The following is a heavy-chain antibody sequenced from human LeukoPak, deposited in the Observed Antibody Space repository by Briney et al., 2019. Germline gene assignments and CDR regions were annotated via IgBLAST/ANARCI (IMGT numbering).Heavy chain of an antibody. V-gene: IGHV3-9*01. Sequence: FLKLSLAAPGFTFDDYAKHLVRQAPRKGLEWVSGISWNSGSIGYADSVKGRFTISRDNSKNVVYLQMNGVRGEDTAVYYCARSTAYWGQGNLVTVSS. CDR2: ISWNSGSI. J-gene: IGHJ4*02. CDR1: GFTFDDYA. CDR3: ARSTAY.